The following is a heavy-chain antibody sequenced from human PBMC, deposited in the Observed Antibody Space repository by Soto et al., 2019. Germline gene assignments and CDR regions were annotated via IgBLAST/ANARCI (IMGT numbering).Heavy chain of an antibody. CDR3: ARGMYGITGTTRSLVSLHDYYYYMDV. Sequence: PSETLSLTCTVSGGSISSYYWSWIRQPPGRGLEWIGYIYYSGSTNYNPSLKSRVTISVDTSENQFSLKLSSVTAADTAVYYCARGMYGITGTTRSLVSLHDYYYYMDVWGKGTTVTVSS. CDR1: GGSISSYY. CDR2: IYYSGST. D-gene: IGHD1-7*01. V-gene: IGHV4-59*01. J-gene: IGHJ6*03.